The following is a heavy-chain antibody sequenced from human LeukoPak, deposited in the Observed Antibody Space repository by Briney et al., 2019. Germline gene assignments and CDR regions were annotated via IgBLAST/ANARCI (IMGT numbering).Heavy chain of an antibody. CDR1: GYTFTGYY. CDR3: ARDGGSYYYYYYYMDV. J-gene: IGHJ6*03. D-gene: IGHD1-26*01. CDR2: INPNSGGT. V-gene: IGHV1-2*02. Sequence: ASVKVSCKASGYTFTGYYMHWVRQAPGQGLEWMGWINPNSGGTNYAQKFQGGVTMTRDTSISTAYMELSRLRSDDTAVYYCARDGGSYYYYYYYMDVWGKGTTVTVSS.